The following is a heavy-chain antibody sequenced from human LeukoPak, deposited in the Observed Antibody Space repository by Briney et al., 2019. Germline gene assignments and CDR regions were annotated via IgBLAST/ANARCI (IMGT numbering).Heavy chain of an antibody. V-gene: IGHV3-21*01. D-gene: IGHD1-26*01. J-gene: IGHJ6*03. Sequence: GGSLRLSCAASGFTFSTYNMNWVRQAPGKGLEWVSSITSSSSYTFYADSVKGRSTISRDNAKSSLYLQMNSLRAEDTAIYYCARDPYNGNYGDSYYYYMDVWGKGTTVTISS. CDR3: ARDPYNGNYGDSYYYYMDV. CDR2: ITSSSSYT. CDR1: GFTFSTYN.